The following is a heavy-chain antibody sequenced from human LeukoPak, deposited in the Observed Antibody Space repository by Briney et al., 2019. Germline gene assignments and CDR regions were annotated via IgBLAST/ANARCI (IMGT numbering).Heavy chain of an antibody. CDR1: GFTVSNNY. D-gene: IGHD3-10*01. CDR3: ARELRGFDP. J-gene: IGHJ5*02. V-gene: IGHV3-66*01. CDR2: IYSDGST. Sequence: PGGSLRLSCAASGFTVSNNYMDWVRQAPGKGLEWVSVIYSDGSTYYTDSVKGRFTISRDNSKNTLYLQMSSLRVEDTAVYYCARELRGFDPWGQGTLVTVSS.